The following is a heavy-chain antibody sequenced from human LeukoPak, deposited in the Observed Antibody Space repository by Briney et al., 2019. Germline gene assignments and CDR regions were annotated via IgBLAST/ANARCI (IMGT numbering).Heavy chain of an antibody. J-gene: IGHJ3*02. CDR3: ASRYCSSTSCYTLSAFDI. CDR2: IIPILGIA. V-gene: IGHV1-69*02. Sequence: SVKVSCKASGGTFSSYTISWVRQAPGQGLEWMGRIIPILGIANYAQKFQGRVTTTADKSTSTAHMELSSLRSEDTAVYYCASRYCSSTSCYTLSAFDIWGQGTMVTVSS. CDR1: GGTFSSYT. D-gene: IGHD2-2*02.